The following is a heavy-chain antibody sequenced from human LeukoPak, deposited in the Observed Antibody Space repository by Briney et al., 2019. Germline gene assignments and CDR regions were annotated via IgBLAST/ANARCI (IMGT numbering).Heavy chain of an antibody. CDR1: GGSVSSGSYY. Sequence: SETLSLTCTVSGGSVSSGSYYWSWIRQPPGKGLEWIGYIYYSGSTNYNPSLKSRVTISVDTSKNQFSLKLSSVTAADTAVHYCAREDCSGTSCYGSMDVWGQGTTVTVSS. CDR3: AREDCSGTSCYGSMDV. D-gene: IGHD2-2*01. J-gene: IGHJ6*02. CDR2: IYYSGST. V-gene: IGHV4-61*01.